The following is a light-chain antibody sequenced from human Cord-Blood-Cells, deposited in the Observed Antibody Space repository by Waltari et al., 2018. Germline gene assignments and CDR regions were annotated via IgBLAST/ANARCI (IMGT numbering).Light chain of an antibody. Sequence: QSVLTQPPSVSGAPGQRVTISCTGSSPNIGAGYDVHWYQQLPGTAPKLLIYGNSNRPSGVPDRFSSSKSGTSASLAITGLQAEDEADYYCQSYDSSLSGVVFGGGTKLTVL. J-gene: IGLJ2*01. CDR3: QSYDSSLSGVV. CDR2: GNS. CDR1: SPNIGAGYD. V-gene: IGLV1-40*01.